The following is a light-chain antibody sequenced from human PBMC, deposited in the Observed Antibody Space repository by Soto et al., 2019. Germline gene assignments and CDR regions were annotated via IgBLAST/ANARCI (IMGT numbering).Light chain of an antibody. J-gene: IGLJ1*01. CDR3: AAWDDSLSGLYV. V-gene: IGLV1-47*01. Sequence: QSVLTQPPSASGTPGQRVTISCSGSSSNIGSNYVYWYQQLPGPAPKLLIYRNNQRPSGVPDRFSGSKSGTSASLAISGLRSEDEADYYCAAWDDSLSGLYVFGTGTKLTVL. CDR2: RNN. CDR1: SSNIGSNY.